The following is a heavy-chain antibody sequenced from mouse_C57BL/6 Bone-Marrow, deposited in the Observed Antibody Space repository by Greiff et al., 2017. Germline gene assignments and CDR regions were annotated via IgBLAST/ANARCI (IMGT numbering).Heavy chain of an antibody. CDR2: INPNNGGT. Sequence: EVQLQQSGPELVKPGASVKIPCKASGYTFTDYNMDWVKQSHGKSLEWIGDINPNNGGTIYNQKFKGKATLTVDKSSSTAYMELRSLTSEDTAVYYGARPSYYYGSSPYWYFDVGGTGTTVTVSS. V-gene: IGHV1-18*01. D-gene: IGHD1-1*01. CDR3: ARPSYYYGSSPYWYFDV. CDR1: GYTFTDYN. J-gene: IGHJ1*03.